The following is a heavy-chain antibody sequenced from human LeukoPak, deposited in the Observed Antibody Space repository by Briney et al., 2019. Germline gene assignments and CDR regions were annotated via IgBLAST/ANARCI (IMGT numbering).Heavy chain of an antibody. V-gene: IGHV4-30-4*01. CDR3: ARVRREAVAGAELDY. Sequence: SETLSLTCAVYGGSFSDYYWSWIRQPPGKGLEWIGYIYYSGSTYYNPSLKSRVTISVDTSKNQFSLKLSSVTAADTAVYYCARVRREAVAGAELDYWGQGTLVTVSS. CDR1: GGSFSDYY. J-gene: IGHJ4*02. D-gene: IGHD6-19*01. CDR2: IYYSGST.